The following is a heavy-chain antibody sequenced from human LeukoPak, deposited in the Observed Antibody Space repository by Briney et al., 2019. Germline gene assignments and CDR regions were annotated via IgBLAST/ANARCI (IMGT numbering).Heavy chain of an antibody. D-gene: IGHD3-10*01. Sequence: GGSLRLSCAASGFTFSSYWMHWVRQGPGKGLEWVSAISGSGGSTYYADSVKGRFTISRDNSKNTLYLQMNSLRAEDTAVYYCANPPGYYYYMDVWGKGTTVTVSS. CDR2: ISGSGGST. J-gene: IGHJ6*03. CDR3: ANPPGYYYYMDV. V-gene: IGHV3-23*01. CDR1: GFTFSSYW.